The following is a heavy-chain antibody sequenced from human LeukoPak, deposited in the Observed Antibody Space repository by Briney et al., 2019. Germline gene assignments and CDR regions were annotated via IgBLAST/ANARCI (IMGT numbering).Heavy chain of an antibody. J-gene: IGHJ4*02. V-gene: IGHV4-59*01. CDR3: ARSPEPRSIDY. Sequence: SSETLSLTCTVSGGYISSYYWSWMRQPPGKGLEWIGYIYYSGSTNYNPSLKSRVTISVDTSKNQFSLKLSSVTAADTAVYYCARSPEPRSIDYWGQGTLVTVSS. CDR2: IYYSGST. CDR1: GGYISSYY. D-gene: IGHD1-14*01.